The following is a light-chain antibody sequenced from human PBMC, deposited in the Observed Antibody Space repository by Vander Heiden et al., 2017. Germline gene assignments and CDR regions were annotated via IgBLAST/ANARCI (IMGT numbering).Light chain of an antibody. V-gene: IGLV3-25*03. J-gene: IGLJ2*01. CDR3: QSADSSGIYLI. CDR2: KDN. Sequence: SSELTQSPSVSVSPGQTARITCSGDALPFQHAYWYQQKPGQAPLLVIYKDNERPSGIPERFSGSNSGTTVTLTINGVQAEDEADYYGQSADSSGIYLIFGAGTKV. CDR1: ALPFQH.